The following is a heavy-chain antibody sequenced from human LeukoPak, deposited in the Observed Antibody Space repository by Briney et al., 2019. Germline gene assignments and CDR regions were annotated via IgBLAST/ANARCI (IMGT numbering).Heavy chain of an antibody. V-gene: IGHV3-7*01. Sequence: GGSLRLSCVSSGFTFSNYWVKWVRQAPGKGLEWVASINEDGSGKFSVGSVKDRITISRDNTRNSLDLQINSLTVEDTAIYYCARDDGDVWGTGTTVTVSS. CDR3: ARDDGDV. CDR1: GFTFSNYW. J-gene: IGHJ6*04. CDR2: INEDGSGK.